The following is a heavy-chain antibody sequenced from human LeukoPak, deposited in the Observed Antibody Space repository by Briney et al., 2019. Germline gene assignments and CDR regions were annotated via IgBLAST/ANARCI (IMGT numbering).Heavy chain of an antibody. V-gene: IGHV4-59*01. CDR2: LSKSGNT. J-gene: IGHJ3*02. Sequence: SETLSLTCTVSGGSISSYYWSWIRLPPGKGLEWIGYLSKSGNTNYSPSLKSRVTIFGDTSKNQFFLKLSSVTAADTAVYYCARARYVNSFYAFDIWGQGTLVTVAS. CDR1: GGSISSYY. CDR3: ARARYVNSFYAFDI. D-gene: IGHD3-9*01.